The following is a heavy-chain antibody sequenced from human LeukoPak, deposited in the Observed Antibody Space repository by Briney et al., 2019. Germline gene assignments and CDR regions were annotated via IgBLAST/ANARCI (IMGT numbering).Heavy chain of an antibody. CDR1: GGTFSSYA. CDR2: IIPIFGTA. Sequence: ASVKVSCKASGGTFSSYAISWVRQAPGQGLEWMGGIIPIFGTANYAQKFQGRVTITADKSTSTAYMELSSLRSEDTAVYYCARELDYDFWSGSHYYMDVWGKGTTVTVSS. V-gene: IGHV1-69*06. J-gene: IGHJ6*03. D-gene: IGHD3-3*01. CDR3: ARELDYDFWSGSHYYMDV.